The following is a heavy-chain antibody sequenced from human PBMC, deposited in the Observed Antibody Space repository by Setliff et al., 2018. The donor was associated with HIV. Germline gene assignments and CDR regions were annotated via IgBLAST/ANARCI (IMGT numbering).Heavy chain of an antibody. V-gene: IGHV4-34*12. CDR2: IFYTGSTY. CDR1: GGSFSGYY. CDR3: ARSPAAEGF. J-gene: IGHJ4*02. D-gene: IGHD6-13*01. Sequence: SETLSLTCAVYGGSFSGYYWGWIRQPPGKGLEWIGSIFYTGSTYYYNPSLKSRVTISVDASNNQFSLKLSSVTATDTAVYYCARSPAAEGFWGQGTLVTVSS.